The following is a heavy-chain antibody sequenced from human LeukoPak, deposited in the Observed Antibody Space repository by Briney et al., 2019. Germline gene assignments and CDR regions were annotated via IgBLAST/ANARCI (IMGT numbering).Heavy chain of an antibody. V-gene: IGHV4-39*07. CDR2: IYYSGST. CDR3: ARDHGQWLLNY. J-gene: IGHJ4*02. CDR1: GGSISSSGYY. Sequence: PSGPLSLTCTVSGGSISSSGYYWGWIGQPPGKGWEWIGSIYYSGSTYYNPSLKSRVTISVDTSKNQFSLKLSSVTAADTAVYYCARDHGQWLLNYWGQGTLVTVSS. D-gene: IGHD3-22*01.